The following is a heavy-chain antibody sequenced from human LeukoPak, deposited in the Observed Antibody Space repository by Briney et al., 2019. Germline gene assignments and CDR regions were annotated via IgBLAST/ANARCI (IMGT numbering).Heavy chain of an antibody. CDR3: ARAYSSSRFNWFDP. Sequence: PSETLSLTCTVSGGSISSYYWSWIRQPAGKGLEWIGRIYTSGSTNYNPSLKSRVTMSVDTSKNQFSLKLGSVTAADTAVYYCARAYSSSRFNWFDPWGQGTLVTVSS. CDR2: IYTSGST. D-gene: IGHD6-13*01. J-gene: IGHJ5*02. V-gene: IGHV4-4*07. CDR1: GGSISSYY.